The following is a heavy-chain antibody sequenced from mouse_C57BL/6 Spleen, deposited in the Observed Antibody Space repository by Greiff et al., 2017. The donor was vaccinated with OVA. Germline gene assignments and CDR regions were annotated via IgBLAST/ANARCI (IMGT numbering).Heavy chain of an antibody. CDR3: ARCHYYGSSYGYFDV. D-gene: IGHD1-1*01. CDR2: IYPGSGST. CDR1: GYTFTSYW. V-gene: IGHV1-55*01. Sequence: QVQLQQPGAELVKPGASVKMSCKASGYTFTSYWITWVKQRPGQGLEWIGDIYPGSGSTNYNEKFKSKATLTVDTSSSTAYMQLSSLTSEDSAVYYCARCHYYGSSYGYFDVWGTGTTVTVSS. J-gene: IGHJ1*03.